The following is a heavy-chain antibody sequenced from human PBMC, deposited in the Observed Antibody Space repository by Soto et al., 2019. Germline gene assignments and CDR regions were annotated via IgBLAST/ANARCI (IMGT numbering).Heavy chain of an antibody. CDR3: AKGRHIAVRRPYFYGMDV. D-gene: IGHD6-6*01. V-gene: IGHV3-23*01. J-gene: IGHJ6*02. CDR1: RFTFSSYA. CDR2: ISGSGGST. Sequence: EVQLLESGGGLVQPGGSLRLSCAASRFTFSSYAMTWVRQAPGKGLEWVSVISGSGGSTYYADSVKGRFTISIDNSKNTLYLQTNTPRAADTAVYFCAKGRHIAVRRPYFYGMDVWGQGTTVTVSS.